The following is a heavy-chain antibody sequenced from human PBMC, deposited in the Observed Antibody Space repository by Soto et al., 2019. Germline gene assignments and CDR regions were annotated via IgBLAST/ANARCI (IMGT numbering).Heavy chain of an antibody. J-gene: IGHJ4*02. CDR1: GFTFSSYA. D-gene: IGHD1-26*01. CDR2: ISGSGGST. Sequence: GGSLILSCAASGFTFSSYAMSWVRQAPGKGLEWVSAISGSGGSTYYADSVKGRFTISRDNSKNTLYLQMNSLRAEDTAVYYCAKADGGSYVVYVDYWGQGTLVTVSS. V-gene: IGHV3-23*01. CDR3: AKADGGSYVVYVDY.